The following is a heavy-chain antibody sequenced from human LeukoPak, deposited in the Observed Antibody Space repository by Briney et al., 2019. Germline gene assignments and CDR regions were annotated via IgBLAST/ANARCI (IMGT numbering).Heavy chain of an antibody. D-gene: IGHD3-10*01. V-gene: IGHV4-34*01. Sequence: KPSETLSLTCAVYGGSFSGYYWSWIRQPPGKGLEWIGEINHSGSTNYNPSLKSRVTISVDTSKNQFSLKLSSVTAADTAVYYCARRWGVSALSYFDYWGQGTLDTVSS. CDR1: GGSFSGYY. CDR2: INHSGST. J-gene: IGHJ4*02. CDR3: ARRWGVSALSYFDY.